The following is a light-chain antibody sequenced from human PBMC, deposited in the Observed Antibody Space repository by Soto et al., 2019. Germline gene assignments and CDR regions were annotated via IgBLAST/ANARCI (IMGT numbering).Light chain of an antibody. CDR2: GAS. CDR3: QQYGSSPPFT. Sequence: EIVLTQSRGTLSLSPGERATLSCWASQSVSSSFLAWYQQKPGQAPRLLMYGASRRATGTPDRFSGSGSETEFILTISRMEPEDFAVYYCQQYGSSPPFTFGPGTKVDIK. J-gene: IGKJ3*01. CDR1: QSVSSSF. V-gene: IGKV3-20*01.